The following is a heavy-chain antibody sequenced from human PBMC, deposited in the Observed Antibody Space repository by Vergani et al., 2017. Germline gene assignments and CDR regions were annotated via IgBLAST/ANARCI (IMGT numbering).Heavy chain of an antibody. V-gene: IGHV4-34*01. CDR2: IDHTGRP. J-gene: IGHJ6*03. Sequence: QVQLQQWGGGLLKPSETLSLTCVVNGGSFTSYHWTWILQSPGEGLEWVGDIDHTGRPDYNPSLKRRLTMSVAKSRNQFSLTLNSVTATDTAIYFCARVNTETNGHLYYYYYMDVWGQGTAVTVS. D-gene: IGHD4-11*01. CDR3: ARVNTETNGHLYYYYYMDV. CDR1: GGSFTSYH.